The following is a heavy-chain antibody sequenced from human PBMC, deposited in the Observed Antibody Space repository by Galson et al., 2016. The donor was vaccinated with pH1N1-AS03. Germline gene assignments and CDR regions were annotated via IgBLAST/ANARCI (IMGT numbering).Heavy chain of an antibody. CDR2: ITPVVGTT. V-gene: IGHV1-69*11. Sequence: SVKVSCKASGDNFRKYPISWVRQAPGQGLEWMGRITPVVGTTDVAQKFQGRVTLTADESTTTAYMEVTSLTFDDTAIYYCARVGRHGNSRELFASWGQGTLTAEESTTTAYRGVTSRTFDVTAIYYCARVGRHGNSRELFASWGQGTQVVVSS. D-gene: IGHD5-24*01. CDR1: GDNFRKYP. CDR3: ARVGRHGNSRELFASWGQGTLTAEESTTTAYRGVTSRTFDVTAIYYCARVGRHGNSRELFAS. J-gene: IGHJ5*01.